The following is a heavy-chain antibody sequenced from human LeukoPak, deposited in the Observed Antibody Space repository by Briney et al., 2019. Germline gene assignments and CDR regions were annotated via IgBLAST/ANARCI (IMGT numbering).Heavy chain of an antibody. V-gene: IGHV3-33*01. CDR1: GVTLSDFG. Sequence: PGGSLRLSCKVSGVTLSDFGMHWVRQAPGKGLEWVAVIWSDGSVEHYGDSVKGRFTVSRDNFEKTLYLDLSSLRAEDTAVYCARDTVTGYGIDYWGQDTLVTVSS. CDR2: IWSDGSVE. CDR3: ARDTVTGYGIDY. J-gene: IGHJ4*02. D-gene: IGHD5-12*01.